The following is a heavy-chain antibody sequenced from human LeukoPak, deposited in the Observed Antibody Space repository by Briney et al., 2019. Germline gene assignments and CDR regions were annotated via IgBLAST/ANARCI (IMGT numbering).Heavy chain of an antibody. CDR3: ARDNYYASSGYYYIDY. CDR2: TSYDGSNK. D-gene: IGHD3-22*01. Sequence: GRSLRLSCAASGFTFNTYAFHWVRQAPGKGLEWVAVTSYDGSNKYYADSVKDRFTISRDNSKNTLYLQMNSLRAEDTAIYYCARDNYYASSGYYYIDYWGQGTLVTVSS. CDR1: GFTFNTYA. J-gene: IGHJ4*02. V-gene: IGHV3-30-3*01.